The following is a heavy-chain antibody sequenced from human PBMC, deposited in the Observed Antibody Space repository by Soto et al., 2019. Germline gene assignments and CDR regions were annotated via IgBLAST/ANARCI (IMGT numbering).Heavy chain of an antibody. V-gene: IGHV4-4*02. Sequence: SQTLSLTCAVSGGSISSSNWWSWVRQPPGKGLEWIGEIYHSGSTNYNPSLKSRVTISVDKSKNQFSLTLSSVTAADTAVYYCASIFAGGSYYHDSSGFDYWGQVT. J-gene: IGHJ4*01. D-gene: IGHD3-22*01. CDR2: IYHSGST. CDR1: GGSISSSNW. CDR3: ASIFAGGSYYHDSSGFDY.